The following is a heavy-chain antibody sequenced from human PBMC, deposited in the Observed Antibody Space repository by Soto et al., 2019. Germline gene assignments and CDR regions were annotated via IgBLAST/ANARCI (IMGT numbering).Heavy chain of an antibody. CDR3: AREEDGGPMDV. V-gene: IGHV3-33*01. D-gene: IGHD2-15*01. CDR1: GFTFSSYG. CDR2: IWYDGSNK. J-gene: IGHJ6*02. Sequence: QVHLVESGGGVVQPGRSLRLSCAASGFTFSSYGMHWVRQAPGKGLEWVAAIWYDGSNKHYADSVKGRFTISRDNSKNTLYLQMNSLRAEDTAVYYCAREEDGGPMDVWGQGTTVTVSS.